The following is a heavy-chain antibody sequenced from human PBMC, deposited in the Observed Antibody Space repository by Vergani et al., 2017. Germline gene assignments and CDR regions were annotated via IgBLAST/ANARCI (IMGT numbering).Heavy chain of an antibody. D-gene: IGHD3-10*01. CDR2: INTDTGDP. CDR3: AIDLSTVRLPPYWCDP. V-gene: IGHV7-4-1*02. Sequence: QVQLVQSGSELKKPGASVKVSCKASGYTFTNFAMNWVRQAPGQGLEWMGWINTDTGDPTYAPGFTGRFVFSFDTSVSTAYLQINSLKAEDTAVYYCAIDLSTVRLPPYWCDPWGQGTLVTVSS. J-gene: IGHJ5*02. CDR1: GYTFTNFA.